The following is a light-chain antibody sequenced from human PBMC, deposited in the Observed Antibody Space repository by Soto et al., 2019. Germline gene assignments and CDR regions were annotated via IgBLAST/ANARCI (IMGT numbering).Light chain of an antibody. J-gene: IGKJ3*01. CDR3: HQYESAPLT. V-gene: IGKV3-20*01. Sequence: EVVLTQSPGTLSLSPGERATLSCRASHSVAANYLAWYQQKSGQAPRLLIYGASSRATGIPDRLSGRGSGTDFTLTISRLEPEDFSVYYWHQYESAPLTFGPGTKVDIK. CDR1: HSVAANY. CDR2: GAS.